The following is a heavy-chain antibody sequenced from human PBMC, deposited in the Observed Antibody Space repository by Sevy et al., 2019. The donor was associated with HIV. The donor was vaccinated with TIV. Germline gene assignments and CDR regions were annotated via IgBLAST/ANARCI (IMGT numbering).Heavy chain of an antibody. CDR3: ARSPPVVVVPGAPSWFDP. Sequence: HSETLSLTCAVHDGSFSGYYWNWIRQLPGKGLEWIGEINESGITYYNPSLKSRVTISVDTSKKQFSLKLNSLTAVDSAVYFCARSPPVVVVPGAPSWFDPWGQGTLVTVSS. D-gene: IGHD2-2*01. V-gene: IGHV4-34*01. CDR1: DGSFSGYY. J-gene: IGHJ5*02. CDR2: INESGIT.